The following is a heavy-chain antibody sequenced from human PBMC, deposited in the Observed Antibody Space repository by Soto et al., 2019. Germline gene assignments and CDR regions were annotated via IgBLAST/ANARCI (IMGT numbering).Heavy chain of an antibody. Sequence: GESLKISCKGSGYSFTSYWIGWVRQMPGKGLEWMGIIYPGDSDTRYSPSFQGQVTISADKSISTAYLQWSSLKASDTAMYYCARREVDYDFWSGYPPGAFDIWGQGTMVTVSS. CDR1: GYSFTSYW. J-gene: IGHJ3*02. CDR3: ARREVDYDFWSGYPPGAFDI. D-gene: IGHD3-3*01. CDR2: IYPGDSDT. V-gene: IGHV5-51*01.